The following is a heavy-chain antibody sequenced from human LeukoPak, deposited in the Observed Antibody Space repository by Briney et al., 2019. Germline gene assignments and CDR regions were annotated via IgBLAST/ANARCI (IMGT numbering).Heavy chain of an antibody. V-gene: IGHV3-7*01. CDR2: IKQDGSEK. D-gene: IGHD3-10*01. J-gene: IGHJ4*02. CDR3: ARVGGRYYYGSGGPFDY. CDR1: GFTFSSYW. Sequence: GGSLRLSCAASGFTFSSYWMSWVRQAPGKGLEWVANIKQDGSEKYYVDSVKGRFTISRDNAKNSLYLQMNSLRAEDTAVYYCARVGGRYYYGSGGPFDYWGQGTLVTVSS.